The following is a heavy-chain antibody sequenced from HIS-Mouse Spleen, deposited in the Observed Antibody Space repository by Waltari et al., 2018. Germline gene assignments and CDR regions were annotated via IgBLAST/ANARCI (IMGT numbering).Heavy chain of an antibody. Sequence: QLQLQESGPGLVKPSETLSLTCTFSGGSISSRSYYWGWIRQPPGKGLEWIGSIYYSGSTYYNPSLKSRVTISVDTSKNQFSLKLSSVTAADTAVYYCAREIPYSSSWYDWYFDLWGRGTLVTVSS. CDR3: AREIPYSSSWYDWYFDL. J-gene: IGHJ2*01. V-gene: IGHV4-39*07. CDR1: GGSISSRSYY. D-gene: IGHD6-13*01. CDR2: IYYSGST.